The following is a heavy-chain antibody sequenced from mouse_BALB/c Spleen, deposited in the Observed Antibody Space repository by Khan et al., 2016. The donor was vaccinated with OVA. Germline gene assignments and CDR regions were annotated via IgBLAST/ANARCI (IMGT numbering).Heavy chain of an antibody. CDR3: ARHCYGGFAY. CDR1: GYTFTDYN. CDR2: INPNNGGI. V-gene: IGHV1-18*01. D-gene: IGHD2-12*01. Sequence: VRLQQSGPELVKPGASVKIPCKASGYTFTDYNMDWVKQSHGKSLEWIGDINPNNGGIIYNQKFKGKATLTVDKSSSPAYMDLRSLTSEDTAVYDCARHCYGGFAYWGQGTLVTVSA. J-gene: IGHJ3*01.